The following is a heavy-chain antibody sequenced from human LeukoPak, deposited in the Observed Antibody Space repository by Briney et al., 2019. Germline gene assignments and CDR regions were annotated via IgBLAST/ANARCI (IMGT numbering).Heavy chain of an antibody. D-gene: IGHD4-17*01. Sequence: ASVKVSCKVSGYIFSELSMHWVRQAPGQGLEWMGGFNPEDGETFYAQKFQGRVNMTEDTSTDTAYMELSSLSYDDTAVYYCATDGAGDYLNHWGRGTLVTVSS. CDR1: GYIFSELS. CDR3: ATDGAGDYLNH. J-gene: IGHJ4*02. CDR2: FNPEDGET. V-gene: IGHV1-24*01.